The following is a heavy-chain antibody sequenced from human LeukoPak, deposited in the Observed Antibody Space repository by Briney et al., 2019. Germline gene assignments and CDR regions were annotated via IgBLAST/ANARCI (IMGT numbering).Heavy chain of an antibody. CDR1: GGSISSYY. J-gene: IGHJ4*02. V-gene: IGHV4-59*08. CDR3: ARHVNSVGFSLDY. Sequence: SETLSLTCTVSGGSISSYYWSWIRQPPGKRLEWIGYIYYSGSTNYNPSLKSRVTISVDTSKNQFSLKLSSVTAADTAVYYCARHVNSVGFSLDYWGQGTLVTVSS. CDR2: IYYSGST. D-gene: IGHD2-8*01.